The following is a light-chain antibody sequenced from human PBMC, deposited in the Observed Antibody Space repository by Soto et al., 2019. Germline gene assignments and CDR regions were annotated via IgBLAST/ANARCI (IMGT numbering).Light chain of an antibody. V-gene: IGKV1-5*03. CDR1: QNINKW. CDR2: EAP. J-gene: IGKJ1*01. Sequence: DIQMTQSPSTLSASVGDRVTINCRASQNINKWLAWYQQKPGKAPKLLIYEAPNLEGGVPSRFSGGGSGTDFTLTIRSLQPDDFATYFCQQYSGPWTFGQGTKVEIK. CDR3: QQYSGPWT.